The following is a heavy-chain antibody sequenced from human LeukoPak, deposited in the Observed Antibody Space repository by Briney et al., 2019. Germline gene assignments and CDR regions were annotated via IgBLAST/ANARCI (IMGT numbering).Heavy chain of an antibody. Sequence: GASVTVSCKVSGYTLTELSMHWVRQAPGKGLEWMGGFDPEDGETIYAQKFQGRVTMTEDTSTDTAYMELSSLRSEDTAVYYCATTTLGIAVAGILFHFDYWGQGTLVTVSS. V-gene: IGHV1-24*01. CDR3: ATTTLGIAVAGILFHFDY. CDR1: GYTLTELS. CDR2: FDPEDGET. J-gene: IGHJ4*02. D-gene: IGHD6-19*01.